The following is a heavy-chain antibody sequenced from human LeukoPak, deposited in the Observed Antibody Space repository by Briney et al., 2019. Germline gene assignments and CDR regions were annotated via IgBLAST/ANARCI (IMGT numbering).Heavy chain of an antibody. CDR3: ARDVPAANDYGMDV. J-gene: IGHJ6*02. CDR2: IYYSGST. D-gene: IGHD2-2*01. V-gene: IGHV4-31*03. Sequence: SQTLSLTCTVSGGSISSGGYYWSWIRQHPGKGLEWIGYIYYSGSTYYNPSLKSRVTISVDTSKNQFSLKLSSVTAADTAVYYCARDVPAANDYGMDVWGQGTTVTVSS. CDR1: GGSISSGGYY.